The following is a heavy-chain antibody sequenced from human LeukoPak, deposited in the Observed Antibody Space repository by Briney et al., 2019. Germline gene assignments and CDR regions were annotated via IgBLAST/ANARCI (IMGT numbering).Heavy chain of an antibody. CDR2: VSSSDDGR. V-gene: IGHV3-23*01. CDR1: GFSFSSYA. J-gene: IGHJ4*02. CDR3: AKAPVTSCRGTFCYPFDY. D-gene: IGHD2/OR15-2a*01. Sequence: GGSLRLSCATSGFSFSSYAMSWVRQAPGKGLEWVSAVSSSDDGRYYAASVRGRFTISRDTSRSTLYLQMNSLRAEDAAVYYCAKAPVTSCRGTFCYPFDYWGQGTLVTVSS.